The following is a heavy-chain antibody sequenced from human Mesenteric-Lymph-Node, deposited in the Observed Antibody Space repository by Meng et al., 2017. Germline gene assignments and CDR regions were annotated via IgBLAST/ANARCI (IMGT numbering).Heavy chain of an antibody. CDR2: ISGSGGST. CDR3: AKDYYDSSGYYYDAFDI. V-gene: IGHV3-23*01. Sequence: GESLKISCAASGFTFSSYAMSWVRQAPGKGLEWVSAISGSGGSTYYADSVKGRFTISRDNSKNTLYLQMNSLRAEDTAVYYCAKDYYDSSGYYYDAFDIRGQGTMVTVSS. D-gene: IGHD3-22*01. CDR1: GFTFSSYA. J-gene: IGHJ3*02.